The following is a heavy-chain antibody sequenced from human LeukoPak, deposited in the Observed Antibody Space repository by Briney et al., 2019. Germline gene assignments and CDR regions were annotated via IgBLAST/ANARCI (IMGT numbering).Heavy chain of an antibody. Sequence: SQTLSLTCTVSGGSISSGGYYWSWIRQHPGKGLEWIGYIYYSGNTYYTPSLKSRVTMSVDTSKNQFSLNLSSVTAADTAVYFCARRLLSIAALDYWGQGILVTVSS. CDR1: GGSISSGGYY. CDR3: ARRLLSIAALDY. CDR2: IYYSGNT. D-gene: IGHD2-15*01. J-gene: IGHJ4*02. V-gene: IGHV4-31*03.